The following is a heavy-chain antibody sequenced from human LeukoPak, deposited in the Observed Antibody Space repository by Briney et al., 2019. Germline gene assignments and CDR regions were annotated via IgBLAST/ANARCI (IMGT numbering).Heavy chain of an antibody. CDR1: SGSFSGYY. V-gene: IGHV4-34*01. CDR3: AARGEYSGSGTR. J-gene: IGHJ4*02. CDR2: INHSGST. Sequence: PSETLSLTCAVYSGSFSGYYWSWIRQAPGKGLEWIGEINHSGSTSYNPSLRTRVTISVDTSKNQFSLKLTSVTVADTAMYYCAARGEYSGSGTRWGQGALVTVSS. D-gene: IGHD3-10*01.